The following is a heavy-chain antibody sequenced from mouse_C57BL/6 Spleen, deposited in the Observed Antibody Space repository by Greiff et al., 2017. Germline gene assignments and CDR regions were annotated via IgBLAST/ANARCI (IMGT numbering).Heavy chain of an antibody. CDR1: GYTFTSYW. CDR3: ARDFDYDGYFDV. CDR2: IHPNSGST. V-gene: IGHV1-64*01. D-gene: IGHD2-4*01. J-gene: IGHJ1*03. Sequence: QVQLQQSGAELVKPGASVKLSCKASGYTFTSYWMHWVKQRPGQGLEWIGMIHPNSGSTNYNEKFKSKATLTVDKSSSTAYMQLSSLTSEDSAVYYCARDFDYDGYFDVWGTGTTVTVSS.